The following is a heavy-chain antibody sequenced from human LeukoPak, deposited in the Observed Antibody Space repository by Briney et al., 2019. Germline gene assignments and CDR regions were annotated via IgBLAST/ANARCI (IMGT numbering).Heavy chain of an antibody. CDR3: AKASGVTINWFDP. J-gene: IGHJ5*02. D-gene: IGHD4-17*01. V-gene: IGHV3-23*01. CDR1: GFTFSSYA. Sequence: GGSLRLSCAASGFTFSSYAMSWVRQAPGKGLEWVSAISGSGGSTYYADSVKGRFTISRDNSKNTLFLQMSSLRVEDTAIYYCAKASGVTINWFDPWGQGTLVTVSS. CDR2: ISGSGGST.